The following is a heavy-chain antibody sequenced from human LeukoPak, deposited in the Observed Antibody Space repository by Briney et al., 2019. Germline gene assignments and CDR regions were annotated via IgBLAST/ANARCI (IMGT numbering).Heavy chain of an antibody. V-gene: IGHV3-23*01. D-gene: IGHD3-10*01. CDR1: GFAFSVYA. CDR2: ISGSGGST. CDR3: ARSIYASGSFYTFDI. J-gene: IGHJ3*02. Sequence: PGGSLRLSCAASGFAFSVYAMSWLRQPPGKGLEWVSGISGSGGSTYSADSVKGRFTISRDNSKNTLYLQMNTLRAEDTAVYYCARSIYASGSFYTFDIWGQGTMVTVSS.